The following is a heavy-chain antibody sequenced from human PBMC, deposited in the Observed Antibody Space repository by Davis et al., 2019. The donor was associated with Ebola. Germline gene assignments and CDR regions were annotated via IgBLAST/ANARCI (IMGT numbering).Heavy chain of an antibody. CDR2: IKEDGSEK. D-gene: IGHD2-15*01. J-gene: IGHJ6*02. CDR3: AREGVTCGGGSCYYSGLDV. V-gene: IGHV3-7*03. CDR1: GFTFSTYW. Sequence: GESLKISCAASGFTFSTYWMSWVRQAPGKGLEWVANIKEDGSEKFYVDSLKGRFAISRDNAKNSLFLQINSLGAEDTAVYYCAREGVTCGGGSCYYSGLDVWGQGTTVTVSS.